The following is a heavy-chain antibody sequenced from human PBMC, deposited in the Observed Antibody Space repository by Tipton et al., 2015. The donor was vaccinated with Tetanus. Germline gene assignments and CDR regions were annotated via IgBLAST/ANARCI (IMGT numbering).Heavy chain of an antibody. CDR2: IDPNRGGT. V-gene: IGHV1-2*06. D-gene: IGHD2-21*01. Sequence: QVQLVQSGAEMXXXGAXXXVSXXASXXXFTXXXMXXXRQXXXQGXXXMGRIDPNRGGTVYAQKFQGRVTMTRDTSITTAYMELXXXRSXXTAVXXCARDXGDYIYYGMDVWGPGTTVTVS. CDR1: XXXFTXXX. CDR3: ARDXGDYIYYGMDV. J-gene: IGHJ6*02.